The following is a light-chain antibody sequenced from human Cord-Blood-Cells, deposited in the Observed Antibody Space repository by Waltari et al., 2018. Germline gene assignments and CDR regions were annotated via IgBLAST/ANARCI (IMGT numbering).Light chain of an antibody. J-gene: IGKJ5*01. Sequence: EIVLTQHPGTPPLSAGESSALPCWASQSVSSSYLAWYQQKPGQAPRLLIYGASSRATGIPDRFSGSGSGTDFTLTISRLEPEDFAVYYCQQYGSSRPITFGQGTRLEIK. CDR2: GAS. V-gene: IGKV3-20*01. CDR3: QQYGSSRPIT. CDR1: QSVSSSY.